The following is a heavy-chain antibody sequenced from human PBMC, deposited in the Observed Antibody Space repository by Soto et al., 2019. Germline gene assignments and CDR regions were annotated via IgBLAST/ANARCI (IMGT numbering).Heavy chain of an antibody. CDR1: GYTFTSYA. V-gene: IGHV1-3*01. J-gene: IGHJ6*02. D-gene: IGHD3-10*01. CDR3: ARDGVNYYGSGSYSNALDV. Sequence: GASVKVSCKASGYTFTSYAMHWVRQAPGQRLEWMGWINAGNGNTKYPQKFQGRVTITRDTSASTAYMELSSLRSEDTAVYYCARDGVNYYGSGSYSNALDVWGQGTTVTVSS. CDR2: INAGNGNT.